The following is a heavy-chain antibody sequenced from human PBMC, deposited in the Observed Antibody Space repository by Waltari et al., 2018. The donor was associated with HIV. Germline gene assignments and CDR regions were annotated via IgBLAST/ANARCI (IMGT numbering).Heavy chain of an antibody. CDR2: IYYSGST. D-gene: IGHD6-19*01. J-gene: IGHJ4*02. CDR3: ARGGVAGEPHFDY. CDR1: GGSISSSSYY. V-gene: IGHV4-39*07. Sequence: QLQLQESGPGLVKPSETLSLTCTVSGGSISSSSYYWGWIRQPPGKGLEWIGSIYYSGSTYYNPSLKSRVTISVDTSKNQFSLKLSSVTAADTAVYYCARGGVAGEPHFDYWGQGTLVTVSS.